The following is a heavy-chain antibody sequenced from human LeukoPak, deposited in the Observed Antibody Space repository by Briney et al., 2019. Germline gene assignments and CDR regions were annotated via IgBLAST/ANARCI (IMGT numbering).Heavy chain of an antibody. D-gene: IGHD4-11*01. CDR1: GYTFTSYW. J-gene: IGHJ2*01. CDR2: IYPGDSDT. CDR3: ARQYSNRYFDV. Sequence: GESLKISCKGSGYTFTSYWIGCVRQLPGKGLELMGIIYPGDSDTRYSPSFQGQVSISADKSTTTAYLHWTSLKSSDTAIYYCARQYSNRYFDVWGRGTLVTVSS. V-gene: IGHV5-51*01.